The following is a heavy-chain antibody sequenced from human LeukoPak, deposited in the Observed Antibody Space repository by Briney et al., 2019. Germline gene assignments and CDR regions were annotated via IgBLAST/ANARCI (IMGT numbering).Heavy chain of an antibody. CDR3: AKALREAHRPVYIYYYMGV. CDR2: ISGSGGST. V-gene: IGHV3-23*01. J-gene: IGHJ6*03. D-gene: IGHD5/OR15-5a*01. Sequence: PGGSLRLSCAASGFTFSSYAMSWVRQAPGKGLEWVSAISGSGGSTYYADSVKGRFTISRDNSKNTLYLQMNSLRAEDTAVYYCAKALREAHRPVYIYYYMGVWGKGTTVTVSS. CDR1: GFTFSSYA.